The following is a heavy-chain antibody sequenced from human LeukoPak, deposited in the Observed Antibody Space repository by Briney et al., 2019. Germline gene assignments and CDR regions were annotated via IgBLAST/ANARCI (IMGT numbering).Heavy chain of an antibody. CDR1: GFTVTSNY. V-gene: IGHV3-53*04. Sequence: GGSLRLSCAASGFTVTSNYMSWVRQAPGKGLEWVSVIYSDASTYYADSVKGRFTISRHNSKNTLYLQMNSLRAEDTALYYCARPNYVWRTYRGAIDVWGQGTTVTVSS. CDR2: IYSDAST. CDR3: ARPNYVWRTYRGAIDV. D-gene: IGHD3-16*01. J-gene: IGHJ6*02.